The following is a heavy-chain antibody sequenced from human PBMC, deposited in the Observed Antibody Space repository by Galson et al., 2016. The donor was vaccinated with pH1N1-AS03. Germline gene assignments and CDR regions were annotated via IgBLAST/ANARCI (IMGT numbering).Heavy chain of an antibody. Sequence: SVKVSCKASGYIFTGFYVHWVRQAPGQGLGWMGWINTDSGVTNYAQKFEAWVTMTRATSVSTAYMELYGLKSDDTAVYYCARDPRGPCTSATCPTTYYFGMDVWGQGTTVIVSS. CDR1: GYIFTGFY. CDR2: INTDSGVT. J-gene: IGHJ6*02. V-gene: IGHV1-2*04. D-gene: IGHD2-2*01. CDR3: ARDPRGPCTSATCPTTYYFGMDV.